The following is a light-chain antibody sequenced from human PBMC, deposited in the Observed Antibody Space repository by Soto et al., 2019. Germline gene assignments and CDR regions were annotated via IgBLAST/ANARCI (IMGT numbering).Light chain of an antibody. J-gene: IGKJ5*01. Sequence: DIQLTQSPSFLSASVGDRVTISCRASQGISSYLAWYQQTPGKAPKLLIYASSILQSGVQSRFSGSGSGTEFTLTISSLQPEDFATYYCQQLNTFPVTFGQGTRLAI. CDR3: QQLNTFPVT. CDR1: QGISSY. V-gene: IGKV1-9*01. CDR2: ASS.